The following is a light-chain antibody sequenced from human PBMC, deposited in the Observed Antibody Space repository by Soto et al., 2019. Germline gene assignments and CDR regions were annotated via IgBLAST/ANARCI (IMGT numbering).Light chain of an antibody. CDR3: TSYTSISTPEVV. CDR1: SSDVGGYDY. Sequence: QSALTQPASVSGSPGQSITISCTGTSSDVGGYDYVSWYQQHPGKAPKLMIYDVSNRPSGVSNRFSGSKSGNTASLTISGLQAEDEADYYCTSYTSISTPEVVFGGGTKVTVL. CDR2: DVS. V-gene: IGLV2-14*03. J-gene: IGLJ2*01.